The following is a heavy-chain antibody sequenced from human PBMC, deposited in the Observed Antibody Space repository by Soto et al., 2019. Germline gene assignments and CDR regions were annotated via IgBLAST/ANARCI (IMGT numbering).Heavy chain of an antibody. CDR3: ARATTTVTTFDS. CDR1: GGSITSGGYY. D-gene: IGHD4-17*01. CDR2: IYYTGTT. Sequence: QLPLQEPGPGLVKPVQTLSLTCSVSGGSITSGGYYWSWIRQVPGKGLEWIGNIYYTGTTYYNAALKSRLTISVDTSKSQFSLNLSSVTAADTAVYFCARATTTVTTFDSWGQGTQITVSS. V-gene: IGHV4-31*03. J-gene: IGHJ4*02.